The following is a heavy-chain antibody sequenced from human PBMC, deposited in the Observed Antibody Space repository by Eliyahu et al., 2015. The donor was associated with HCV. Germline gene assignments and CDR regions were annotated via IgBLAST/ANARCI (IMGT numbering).Heavy chain of an antibody. J-gene: IGHJ4*02. CDR3: VRHRGGGWFDPFDY. CDR1: GFIFXSXV. V-gene: IGHV3-23*01. Sequence: EVQLLESGGGLVQPGGSLXLSCAASGFIFXSXVXTWVRQAPGKGLEWVSDISGTGSSTQYADSVKGRFTISRDNSKNTLYVQMNSLRAEDTAAYYCVRHRGGGWFDPFDYWGQGTLVTVSS. CDR2: ISGTGSST. D-gene: IGHD6-19*01.